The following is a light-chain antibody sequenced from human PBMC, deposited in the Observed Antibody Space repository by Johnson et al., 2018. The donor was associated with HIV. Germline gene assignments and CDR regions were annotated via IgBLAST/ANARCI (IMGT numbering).Light chain of an antibody. J-gene: IGLJ1*01. CDR1: SSNIGDSY. V-gene: IGLV1-51*02. CDR3: GTWNNSLSGV. Sequence: QSVLTQPPSVYAAPGHNVTISCSGSSSNIGDSYISWYQQLPGAAPKLLIYENNKRPSGIPDRFSGSKSGTSATLGITGLQTGDEADYYCGTWNNSLSGVFGTGTKVTVL. CDR2: ENN.